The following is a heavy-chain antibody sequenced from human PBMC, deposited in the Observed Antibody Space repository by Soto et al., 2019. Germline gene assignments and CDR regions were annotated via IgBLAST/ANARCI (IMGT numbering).Heavy chain of an antibody. V-gene: IGHV2-26*01. CDR2: IFSNDEK. CDR3: ARLTVTTGGMGYYYGMDV. D-gene: IGHD4-4*01. J-gene: IGHJ6*02. Sequence: LVNPTQTLTLTCSFSGSSLSTSGVGVGWIRQSPGKALEWLAHIFSNDEKSYSTSLKRRLTISEDTSKSQVVLTMTNMDPVDTATYYCARLTVTTGGMGYYYGMDVWGQGTTVTVSS. CDR1: GSSLSTSGVG.